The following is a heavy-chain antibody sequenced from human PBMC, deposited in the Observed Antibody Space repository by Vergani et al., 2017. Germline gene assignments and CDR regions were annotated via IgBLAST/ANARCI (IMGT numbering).Heavy chain of an antibody. D-gene: IGHD3-22*01. CDR3: EKLFGWDSSGFDDY. CDR1: GFILSSHA. CDR2: IRHDGSEK. V-gene: IGHV3-30*02. J-gene: IGHJ4*02. Sequence: QVQLEESGGGVVQPGRSLRLSCAGSGFILSSHAMHWVRQAPGKGLEWVAFIRHDGSEKYYADSVRGRFTISRDSSQSTLYLEMNSLSVEDTAMYYCEKLFGWDSSGFDDYWGQGTLVTVSS.